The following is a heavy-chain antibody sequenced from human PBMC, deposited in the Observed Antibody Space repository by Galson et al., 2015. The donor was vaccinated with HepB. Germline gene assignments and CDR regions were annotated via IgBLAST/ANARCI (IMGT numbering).Heavy chain of an antibody. D-gene: IGHD3-10*01. Sequence: SLRLSCAASGFTFSSYAMSWVRQAPGKGLEWVSAISGSGGSTYYADSVKGRFTISRDNSKNTLYLQMNSLRAEDTAVYYCAKDRFLLLWFGESDGDAFDIWGQGTMVTVSS. CDR3: AKDRFLLLWFGESDGDAFDI. CDR1: GFTFSSYA. CDR2: ISGSGGST. V-gene: IGHV3-23*01. J-gene: IGHJ3*02.